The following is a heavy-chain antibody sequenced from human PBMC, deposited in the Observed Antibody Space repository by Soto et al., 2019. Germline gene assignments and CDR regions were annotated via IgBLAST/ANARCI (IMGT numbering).Heavy chain of an antibody. Sequence: QVQLVQSGADVKKPGASVKVSCKASGYTFTSYDINWVRQATGQGLEWIGWMSPKTGNTGYAQNFQGRVTMTRNPSISPAYMELSSLTSEDTAVYYCARGPPDWGFDFWGQGTLVPVSS. J-gene: IGHJ4*02. V-gene: IGHV1-8*01. CDR2: MSPKTGNT. D-gene: IGHD7-27*01. CDR1: GYTFTSYD. CDR3: ARGPPDWGFDF.